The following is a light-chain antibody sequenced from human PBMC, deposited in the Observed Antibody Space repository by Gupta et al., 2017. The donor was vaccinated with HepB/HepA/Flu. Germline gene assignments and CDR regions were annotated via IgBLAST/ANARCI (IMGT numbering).Light chain of an antibody. J-gene: IGKJ2*01. Sequence: DIVMTQSPLSLPVTPGEPASISCRSSQSPLHSNGYNYLDWYLQKPGQSPQVLIYLGSNRASGVPDRFSGSGSGTDFTLKISRGEAEDVGVYYCRQALQSPRTFGQGTKLEIK. CDR1: QSPLHSNGYNY. V-gene: IGKV2-28*01. CDR3: RQALQSPRT. CDR2: LGS.